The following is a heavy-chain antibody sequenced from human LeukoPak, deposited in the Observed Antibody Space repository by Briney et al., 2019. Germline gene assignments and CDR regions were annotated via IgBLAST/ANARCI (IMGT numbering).Heavy chain of an antibody. V-gene: IGHV1-69*13. Sequence: SVKVSCKGSVGTFSSYAISWVRQAPGQGLEWMGGIIPIFGTANYAQKFQGRVTITADESTSTAYMELSSLRTEDTAVYYCARAYIMITFGGVIEEFDYWGQGTLVTVSS. CDR2: IIPIFGTA. CDR3: ARAYIMITFGGVIEEFDY. CDR1: VGTFSSYA. J-gene: IGHJ4*02. D-gene: IGHD3-16*02.